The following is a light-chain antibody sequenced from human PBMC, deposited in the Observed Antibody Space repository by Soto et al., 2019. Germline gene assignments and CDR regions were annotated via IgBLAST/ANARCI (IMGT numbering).Light chain of an antibody. J-gene: IGLJ2*01. CDR2: EVS. V-gene: IGLV2-18*01. CDR1: SSDVGSYNR. Sequence: QSALTQPPSVSGSPGQSVTISCTGTSSDVGSYNRVSWYQQPPGTAPKLLIYEVSNRPSGVPDRFSGSKSGNTASLTISGLQAEDEADYYCSLYTSISTSVFFGGGTKLTVL. CDR3: SLYTSISTSVF.